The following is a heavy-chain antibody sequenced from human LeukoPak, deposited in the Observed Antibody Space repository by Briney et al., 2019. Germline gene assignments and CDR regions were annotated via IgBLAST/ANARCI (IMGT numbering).Heavy chain of an antibody. Sequence: GASVKVSCKASGGTFSSYAISWVRQATGQGLEWMGWMNPNSGNTGYAQKFQGRVTMTRNTSISTAYMELSSLRSEDTAVYYCARAGGAVAGTFDYWGQGTLVTVSS. CDR2: MNPNSGNT. CDR3: ARAGGAVAGTFDY. V-gene: IGHV1-8*02. D-gene: IGHD6-19*01. J-gene: IGHJ4*02. CDR1: GGTFSSYA.